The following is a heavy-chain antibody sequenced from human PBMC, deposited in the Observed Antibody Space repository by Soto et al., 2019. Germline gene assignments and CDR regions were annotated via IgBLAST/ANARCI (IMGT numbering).Heavy chain of an antibody. CDR2: IYYSGST. V-gene: IGHV4-61*01. CDR3: ARGGLVVVAAVPYYYYGMDV. CDR1: GGSVSSGSYY. Sequence: QVQLQESGPGLVKPSETLSLTCNVSGGSVSSGSYYWSWIRQPPGKGLEWIGYIYYSGSTNYNPSLKSRVTISVDTSKNQFSLKLSSVTAADTAVYYCARGGLVVVAAVPYYYYGMDVWGQGTTVTVSS. D-gene: IGHD2-15*01. J-gene: IGHJ6*02.